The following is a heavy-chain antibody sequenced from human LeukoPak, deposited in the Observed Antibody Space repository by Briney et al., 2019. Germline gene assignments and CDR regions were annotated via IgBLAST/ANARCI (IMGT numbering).Heavy chain of an antibody. J-gene: IGHJ6*02. Sequence: ASVKVSCKVSGYTLTELSMHWVRQAPGKGLEWMGGFDPEDGETLYEQKFQGRVTMTEDTFTDTGYMELSGLRSEDTAVYYCATDQRGAGLGFVYGSGSFNGLDVWGQGTTVTVSS. V-gene: IGHV1-24*01. CDR3: ATDQRGAGLGFVYGSGSFNGLDV. D-gene: IGHD3-10*01. CDR2: FDPEDGET. CDR1: GYTLTELS.